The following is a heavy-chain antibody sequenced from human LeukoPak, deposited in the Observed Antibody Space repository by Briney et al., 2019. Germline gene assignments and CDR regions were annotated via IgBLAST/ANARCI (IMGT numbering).Heavy chain of an antibody. V-gene: IGHV1-8*01. CDR1: GGTFTSYD. Sequence: ASVKVSCKASGGTFTSYDINWVRQATEQGLEWMGWMNPNSGNTGYAQKFQGRVTMTRNTSISTAYMELSSLRSEDTAVYYCARVGATFVSDYWGQGTLVTVSS. J-gene: IGHJ4*02. CDR3: ARVGATFVSDY. CDR2: MNPNSGNT. D-gene: IGHD1-26*01.